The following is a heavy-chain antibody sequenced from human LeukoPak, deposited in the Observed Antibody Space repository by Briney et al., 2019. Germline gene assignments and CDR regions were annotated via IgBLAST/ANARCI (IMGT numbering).Heavy chain of an antibody. Sequence: ASVKVSCKASGYTLTSYYMHWVRQAPGQGLEWMGLINPTGGSTGYAQKFQGRVTMTRDMSTSTDYMELSSLRSDDTAVYYCARGQLLHIYYYYYMDLWGKGTTVTISS. V-gene: IGHV1-46*01. CDR1: GYTLTSYY. J-gene: IGHJ6*03. CDR3: ARGQLLHIYYYYYMDL. D-gene: IGHD2-15*01. CDR2: INPTGGST.